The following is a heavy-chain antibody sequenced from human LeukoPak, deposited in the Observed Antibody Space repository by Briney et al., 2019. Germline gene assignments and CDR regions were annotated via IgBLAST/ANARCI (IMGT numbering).Heavy chain of an antibody. CDR2: ISGSGGSA. CDR1: GFTFDNYA. J-gene: IGHJ4*02. D-gene: IGHD6-19*01. V-gene: IGHV3-23*01. Sequence: GGSLSLSCAASGFTFDNYAMTWVRQGPGKGLEWIATISGSGGSAYYADSVKGRFTIFRDNAKNSLYLQMNSLRAEDTAVYYCARAPPSIAVAGTCDYWGQGTLVTVSS. CDR3: ARAPPSIAVAGTCDY.